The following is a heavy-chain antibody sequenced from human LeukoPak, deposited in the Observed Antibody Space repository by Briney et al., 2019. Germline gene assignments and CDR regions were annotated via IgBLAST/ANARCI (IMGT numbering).Heavy chain of an antibody. J-gene: IGHJ6*02. D-gene: IGHD3-9*01. CDR1: GGTFSSYA. CDR2: IIPILGIA. CDR3: ALNLITIFHYYYGMDV. Sequence: SVKVSCKASGGTFSSYAISWVRQAPGQGLEWMGRIIPILGIANYAQKFQGRVTITADKSTSTAYMELSSLRSEDTAVYYCALNLITIFHYYYGMDVWGQGTTVTVS. V-gene: IGHV1-69*04.